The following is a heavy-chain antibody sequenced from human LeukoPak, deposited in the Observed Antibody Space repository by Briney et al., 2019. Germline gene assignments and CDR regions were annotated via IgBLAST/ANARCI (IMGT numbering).Heavy chain of an antibody. V-gene: IGHV1-2*02. Sequence: ASVKVSCKASGFTFSNYYLHWVRQAPGQGLEWLGWINLNSGATNYAQKLQGRVTMTRDTSISTAYMELSSLRSEDTAVYYCAGTTYYYDSSGSPGAFDIWGQGTMVTVSS. CDR3: AGTTYYYDSSGSPGAFDI. CDR2: INLNSGAT. J-gene: IGHJ3*02. D-gene: IGHD3-22*01. CDR1: GFTFSNYY.